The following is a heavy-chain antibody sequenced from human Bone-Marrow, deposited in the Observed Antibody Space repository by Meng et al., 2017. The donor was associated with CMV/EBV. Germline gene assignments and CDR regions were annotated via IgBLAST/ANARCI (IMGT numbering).Heavy chain of an antibody. Sequence: GGPLRLSCAASGFTFSSYSMNWVRQAPGKGLEWVSSISSSSSYIYYADSVKGRFTISRDNAKNSLYLQMDSLRAEDTAVYYCARDSRHIVVVIAITPGGTFDYWGQGTLVTVSS. CDR2: ISSSSSYI. V-gene: IGHV3-21*01. D-gene: IGHD2-21*01. CDR1: GFTFSSYS. CDR3: ARDSRHIVVVIAITPGGTFDY. J-gene: IGHJ4*02.